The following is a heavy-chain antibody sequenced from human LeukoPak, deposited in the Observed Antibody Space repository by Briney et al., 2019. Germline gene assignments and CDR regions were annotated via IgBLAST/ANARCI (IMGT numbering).Heavy chain of an antibody. D-gene: IGHD4-17*01. CDR2: IYYSGST. J-gene: IGHJ4*02. Sequence: PSETLSLTCTVSGGSISSYYWSWIRQPPGKELEWIGYIYYSGSTNYSPSLKSRVTISVDTSKNQFSLKLSSVTAADTAVYYCARGRPPHDYGTLFDYWGQGTLVTVSS. V-gene: IGHV4-59*01. CDR1: GGSISSYY. CDR3: ARGRPPHDYGTLFDY.